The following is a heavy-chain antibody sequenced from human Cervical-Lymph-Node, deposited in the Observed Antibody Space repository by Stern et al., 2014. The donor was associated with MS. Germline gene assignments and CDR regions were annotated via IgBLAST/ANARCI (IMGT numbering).Heavy chain of an antibody. CDR1: GYTFTSYY. V-gene: IGHV1-46*03. Sequence: QVQLGQSGAEVKKPGASVKVSCKASGYTFTSYYMHWVRQAPGQGLEWMGIINPSGGSTSYAQKFQGRVTMTRDTSTSTVYMELSSLRSEDTAVYYCARGHCSSTSCYGNWFDPWGQGTLVTVSS. J-gene: IGHJ5*02. CDR3: ARGHCSSTSCYGNWFDP. CDR2: INPSGGST. D-gene: IGHD2-2*01.